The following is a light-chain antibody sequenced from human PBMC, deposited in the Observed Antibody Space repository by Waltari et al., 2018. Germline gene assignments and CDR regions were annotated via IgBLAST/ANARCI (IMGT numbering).Light chain of an antibody. CDR3: QQYYDWPPYT. CDR1: ESVSSS. J-gene: IGKJ2*01. V-gene: IGKV3-15*01. CDR2: DAS. Sequence: EIVMTQFPEILSASPGERATLSCRATESVSSSLAWYQQKPGQAPRLLIYDASTRATGVPARFSGSGSGTEFTLTISSLQSEDFAVYYCQQYYDWPPYTFGQGTTPDIK.